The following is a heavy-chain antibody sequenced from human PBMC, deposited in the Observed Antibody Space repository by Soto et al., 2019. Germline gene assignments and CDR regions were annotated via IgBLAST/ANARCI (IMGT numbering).Heavy chain of an antibody. Sequence: KGLEWMGISYPGESDTRYSPSFQGQVTISADKSISTAYLQWSSLKASDTAMYYCARAPNYYDSSGPPGGAFDIWGQGTIVPVSS. CDR3: ARAPNYYDSSGPPGGAFDI. J-gene: IGHJ3*02. CDR2: SYPGESDT. V-gene: IGHV5-51*01. D-gene: IGHD3-22*01.